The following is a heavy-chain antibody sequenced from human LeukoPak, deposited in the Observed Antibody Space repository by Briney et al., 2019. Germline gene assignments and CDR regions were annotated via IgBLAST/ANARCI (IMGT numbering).Heavy chain of an antibody. CDR1: ASTINTYG. V-gene: IGHV3-30*02. CDR3: AKDLSYSYDI. D-gene: IGHD2-15*01. CDR2: IGHDGNYK. Sequence: GGSLKLSCIVSASTINTYGFHWFRQDPGKGPEWLAFIGHDGNYKHYGDSVRGRFSISRDNSKNTVYLEMDSLRADDTALYHCAKDLSYSYDIWGQGTKVTVSS. J-gene: IGHJ3*02.